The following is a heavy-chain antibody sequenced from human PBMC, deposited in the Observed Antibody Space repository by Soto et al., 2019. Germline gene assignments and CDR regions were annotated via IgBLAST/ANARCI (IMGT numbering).Heavy chain of an antibody. V-gene: IGHV1-69*12. Sequence: QVQLVQSGAEVKKPGSSVKVSCKASGGTFSSYAISWVRQAPGQGLEWMGGIIPIFGTANYAQKFQGRVTITADESTSTAYMELSSLRSEDTAVYYCARGLDCGGDCYDSDDAFDIWGQGTMVTVSS. CDR3: ARGLDCGGDCYDSDDAFDI. D-gene: IGHD2-21*02. J-gene: IGHJ3*02. CDR2: IIPIFGTA. CDR1: GGTFSSYA.